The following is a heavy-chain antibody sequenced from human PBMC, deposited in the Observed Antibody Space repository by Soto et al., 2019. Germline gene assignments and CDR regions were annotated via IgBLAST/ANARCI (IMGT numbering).Heavy chain of an antibody. V-gene: IGHV3-21*02. CDR3: ARDHLGIAAGDFDL. D-gene: IGHD6-19*01. CDR1: GFSFDTYN. J-gene: IGHJ4*02. CDR2: ISSGRPDI. Sequence: EDQLVESGGGLVKPGGSLRLSCAASGFSFDTYNMNWVRQAPGKGLEWVSSISSGRPDIFYPDSVRGRFTISRDDAKKSLFLQMNSLRADDTAVYYCARDHLGIAAGDFDLWGQGTLVTVSS.